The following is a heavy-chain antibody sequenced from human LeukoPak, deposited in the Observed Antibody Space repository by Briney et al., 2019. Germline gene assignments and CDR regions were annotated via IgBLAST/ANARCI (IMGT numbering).Heavy chain of an antibody. CDR2: ISAYNGNT. D-gene: IGHD6-6*01. CDR3: ARVAAARHSGLYYFDY. J-gene: IGHJ4*02. Sequence: ASVRVSCKASAYTFTSYGISWVRQDPGQGLEWMGWISAYNGNTNYAQKLQGRVTMTTDTSTSTAYMELRSLRSDDTAVYYCARVAAARHSGLYYFDYWGQGTLVTVSS. CDR1: AYTFTSYG. V-gene: IGHV1-18*01.